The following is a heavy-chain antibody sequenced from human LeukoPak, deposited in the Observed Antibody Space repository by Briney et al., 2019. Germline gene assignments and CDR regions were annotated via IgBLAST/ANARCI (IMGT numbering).Heavy chain of an antibody. CDR1: GFTFSSYG. V-gene: IGHV3-30*02. CDR3: AKSVPAIRGEIDY. Sequence: GGSLRLSCAASGFTFSSYGMHWVRQAPGKGLEWVAFIRYDGSNKNYVDSVKGRFTISRDNSKNTLDLQMNSLRAEDTAVYYCAKSVPAIRGEIDYWGQGTLVTVSS. D-gene: IGHD3-10*01. J-gene: IGHJ4*02. CDR2: IRYDGSNK.